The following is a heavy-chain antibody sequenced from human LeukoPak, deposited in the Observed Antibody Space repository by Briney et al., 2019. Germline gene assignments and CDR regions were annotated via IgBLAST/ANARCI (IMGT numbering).Heavy chain of an antibody. D-gene: IGHD3-3*01. V-gene: IGHV3-53*01. CDR2: IYSGGST. Sequence: GGSLRLSCAASGFTVSSNYMSWVRQAPGKGLEWVSVIYSGGSTDYADSVKGRFTISRDNSKNTLYLQMNSLRAEDTAVYYCARAAYDFWSGYPYYFDYWGQGTLVTVSS. CDR1: GFTVSSNY. J-gene: IGHJ4*02. CDR3: ARAAYDFWSGYPYYFDY.